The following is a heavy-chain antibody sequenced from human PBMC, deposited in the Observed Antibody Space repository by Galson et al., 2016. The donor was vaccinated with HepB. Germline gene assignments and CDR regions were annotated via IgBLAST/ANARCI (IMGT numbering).Heavy chain of an antibody. D-gene: IGHD6-19*01. J-gene: IGHJ6*02. V-gene: IGHV5-51*01. Sequence: QSGAEVKQPGESLKISFKGSGYSFSTYWIGWVRQVPGKGLEWMGIIYPGDSDTKYSPSFQGQVTISADESRSAAFLQWNSLKASDTAMYYCVRLPLVSGKRYYGVDVWGQGTTVTVSS. CDR3: VRLPLVSGKRYYGVDV. CDR2: IYPGDSDT. CDR1: GYSFSTYW.